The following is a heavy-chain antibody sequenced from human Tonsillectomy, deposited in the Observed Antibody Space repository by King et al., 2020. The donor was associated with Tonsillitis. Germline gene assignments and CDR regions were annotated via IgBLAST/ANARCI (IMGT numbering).Heavy chain of an antibody. CDR2: IISSGTTI. J-gene: IGHJ6*03. V-gene: IGHV3-48*03. CDR1: GFTFSSYE. D-gene: IGHD3-10*01. CDR3: ARVSVVRGIYYFYYYMDV. Sequence: VQLVESGGDLVQPGGSLRLSCAASGFTFSSYEMNWVRQAPGKGLEWVSYIISSGTTIYYADSVKGRFTISRDNAKNSLYLQMNSLRAEDTAVYFCARVSVVRGIYYFYYYMDVWGKGTTVTVSS.